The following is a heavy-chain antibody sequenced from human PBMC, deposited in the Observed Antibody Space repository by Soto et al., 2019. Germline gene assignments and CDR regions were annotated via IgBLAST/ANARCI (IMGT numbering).Heavy chain of an antibody. J-gene: IGHJ3*02. CDR3: ARDRQGVPDI. CDR2: ISYDGSNK. V-gene: IGHV3-30*03. CDR1: GFTFSSYG. D-gene: IGHD2-2*01. Sequence: PGGSLRLSCAASGFTFSSYGMHWVRQAPGKGLEWVAVISYDGSNKYYADSVKGRFTISRDNAKNSLYLQMNSLRAEGTAVYYCARDRQGVPDIWGQGTMVTVSS.